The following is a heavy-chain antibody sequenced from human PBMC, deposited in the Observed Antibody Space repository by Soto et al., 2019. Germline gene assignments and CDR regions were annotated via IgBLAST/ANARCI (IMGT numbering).Heavy chain of an antibody. CDR3: ASWRGGYTYGLDH. D-gene: IGHD5-18*01. V-gene: IGHV3-74*01. J-gene: IGHJ4*02. Sequence: VQLVESGGGLVAASGFTFSSQWLHWVRQAPGKGLVWISRINNDGTSTNYADSVKGRFTASRDNAKKTMSLQMNSLRAEDTAVYYCASWRGGYTYGLDHWGQGTPVTVSS. CDR1: GFTFSSQW. CDR2: INNDGTST.